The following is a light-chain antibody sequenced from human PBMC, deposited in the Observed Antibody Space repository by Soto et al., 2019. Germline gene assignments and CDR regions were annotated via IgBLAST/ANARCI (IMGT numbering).Light chain of an antibody. J-gene: IGKJ4*01. CDR2: WAS. V-gene: IGKV4-1*01. CDR3: QQYYSTPLT. CDR1: RIFLYSSNNKNY. Sequence: IVMTQSPDSLAVSLGDSATINCKSSRIFLYSSNNKNYLAWYQQKPGQPPKLLIYWASTRESGVPDRFSGSGSGTDFTLTISSLQAEDVAVYYCQQYYSTPLTFGGGTKVDIK.